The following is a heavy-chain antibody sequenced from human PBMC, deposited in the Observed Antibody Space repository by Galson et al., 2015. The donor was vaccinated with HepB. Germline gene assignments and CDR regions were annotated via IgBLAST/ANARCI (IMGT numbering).Heavy chain of an antibody. V-gene: IGHV3-23*01. D-gene: IGHD6-19*01. J-gene: IGHJ4*02. CDR2: ISGPGDNT. CDR1: GFTFSNYA. CDR3: TREGVPSNGWYGGY. Sequence: SLRLSCAASGFTFSNYAINWVRQAPGKGLEWVSTISGPGDNTYYADSVKGRFTISRDNSKSTVYLQMNSLRVGDTAVYYCTREGVPSNGWYGGYWGQGTLVTVSS.